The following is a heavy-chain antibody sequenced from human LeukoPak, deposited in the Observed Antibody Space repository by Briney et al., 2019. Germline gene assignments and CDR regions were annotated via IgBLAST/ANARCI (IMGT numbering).Heavy chain of an antibody. Sequence: ASVKVSCKASGGTFSSYAISWVRQAPGQGLEWMGRIIPILGIANYAQKFQGRVTITADKSTSTAYMELSSLRSEDTAVYYCARDSVPAAIGWDYWGQGTLVTVSS. V-gene: IGHV1-69*04. D-gene: IGHD2-2*01. CDR1: GGTFSSYA. CDR3: ARDSVPAAIGWDY. CDR2: IIPILGIA. J-gene: IGHJ4*02.